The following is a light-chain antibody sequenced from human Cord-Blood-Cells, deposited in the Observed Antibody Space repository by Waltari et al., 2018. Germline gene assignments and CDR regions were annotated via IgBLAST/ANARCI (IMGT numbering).Light chain of an antibody. CDR1: SSDVGGYNY. CDR2: DVS. Sequence: QSALTQPRPVSGSPGQSVTISCTGTSSDVGGYNYVSWYQPHPGKAPKLMIYDVSKRPSGVPDRFSGSKSGNTASLTISGLQAEDEADYYCCSYAGSYTYVFGTGTKVTVL. J-gene: IGLJ1*01. V-gene: IGLV2-11*01. CDR3: CSYAGSYTYV.